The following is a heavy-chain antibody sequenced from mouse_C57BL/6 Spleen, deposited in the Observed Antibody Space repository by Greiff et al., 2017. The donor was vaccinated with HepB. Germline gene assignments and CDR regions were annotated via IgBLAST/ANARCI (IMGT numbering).Heavy chain of an antibody. V-gene: IGHV1-81*01. CDR3: AGSSYYGSSYGGYWYFDV. CDR1: GYTFTSYG. Sequence: QVQLQQSGAELARPGASVKLSCKASGYTFTSYGISWVKQRPGQGLEWIGEIYPRSGNTYYNEKFKGKATLTADKSSSTAYMELRSLTSEDSAVYYCAGSSYYGSSYGGYWYFDVWGTGTTVTVSS. J-gene: IGHJ1*03. CDR2: IYPRSGNT. D-gene: IGHD1-1*01.